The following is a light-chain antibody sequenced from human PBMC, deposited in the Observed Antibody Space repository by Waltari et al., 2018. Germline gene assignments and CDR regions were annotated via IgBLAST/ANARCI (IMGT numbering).Light chain of an antibody. CDR3: SSYMDTTTLEL. J-gene: IGLJ2*01. CDR2: DVT. Sequence: QSALTQPASVSGSPGQSITISCTGTSSDIGRSNYVSWYQQHPGKAPKLMIYDVTNRPSGVSNRFSGSKSGNTASLTISGLQAEDEADYYCSSYMDTTTLELFGGGTSLTVL. CDR1: SSDIGRSNY. V-gene: IGLV2-14*03.